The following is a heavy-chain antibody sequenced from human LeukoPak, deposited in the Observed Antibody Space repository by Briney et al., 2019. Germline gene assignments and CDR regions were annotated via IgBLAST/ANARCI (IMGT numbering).Heavy chain of an antibody. Sequence: GGSLRLSCAASGFTFNNYAIHWVRQAPGKGLEWVAIISFDGGNKYYADSVKGRFTISRDNSKNTLYLQMNSLRAEDTAVYYCARDGIVGSPLFKFDYWGQGTLVTVSS. CDR1: GFTFNNYA. CDR2: ISFDGGNK. V-gene: IGHV3-30-3*01. J-gene: IGHJ4*02. D-gene: IGHD1-26*01. CDR3: ARDGIVGSPLFKFDY.